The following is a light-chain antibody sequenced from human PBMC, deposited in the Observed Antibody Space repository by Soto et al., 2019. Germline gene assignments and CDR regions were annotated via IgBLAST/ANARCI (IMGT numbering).Light chain of an antibody. CDR3: SSYTSSSTYV. CDR1: SSDAGGYNY. CDR2: DVS. J-gene: IGLJ1*01. V-gene: IGLV2-14*01. Sequence: ALTQPASVSGSPGQSITISCTGTSSDAGGYNYVSWYQQHPGKAPKLMIYDVSNRPSGVSNRFSGSKSGNTASLTISGLQAEDEADYYCSSYTSSSTYVFGTGTKVTVL.